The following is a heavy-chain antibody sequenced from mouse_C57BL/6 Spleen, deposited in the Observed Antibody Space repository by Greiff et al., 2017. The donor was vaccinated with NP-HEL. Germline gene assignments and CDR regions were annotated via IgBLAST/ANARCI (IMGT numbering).Heavy chain of an antibody. CDR3: ARGVYHDYEMDY. CDR2: FHPYNDDT. CDR1: GYTFTTYP. Sequence: VQLQQSGAELVKPGASVKMSCKASGYTFTTYPIEWMKQNHGKSLEWIGNFHPYNDDTKYNEKFKGKATLTVDKSSSTVYLELSGLTSDDSAVYYGARGVYHDYEMDYWGQGTSVTVSS. J-gene: IGHJ4*01. V-gene: IGHV1-47*01. D-gene: IGHD5-1*01.